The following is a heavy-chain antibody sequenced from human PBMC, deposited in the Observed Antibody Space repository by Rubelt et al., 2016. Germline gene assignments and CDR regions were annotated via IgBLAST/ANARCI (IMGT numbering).Heavy chain of an antibody. CDR2: IYYSGST. CDR3: ARDYRGGMDV. V-gene: IGHV4-39*02. J-gene: IGHJ6*02. CDR1: GASISGSDYY. D-gene: IGHD4-11*01. Sequence: QLQLQESGPGLVGPSETLSLTCIVSGASISGSDYYWGWIRQPPGKALEWIGTIYYSGSTYYNPSLKSRVTISVDTSKNQFSLELSSVTAAATALYYCARDYRGGMDVWGQGTTVTVSS.